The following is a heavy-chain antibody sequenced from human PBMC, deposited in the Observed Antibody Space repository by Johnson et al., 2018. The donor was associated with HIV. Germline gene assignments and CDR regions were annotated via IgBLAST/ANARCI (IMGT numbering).Heavy chain of an antibody. V-gene: IGHV3-11*04. CDR2: ISSSTNTI. J-gene: IGHJ3*02. CDR1: GFTFSDYY. CDR3: ARRSIRSDGFDI. Sequence: QVQLVESGGGLVKPGGSLRLSCAASGFTFSDYYMSWIRQAPGKGLEWLSYISSSTNTIYYADSVKGRFTISGDNAKNTLYLQMNSLRAEDTAVYYCARRSIRSDGFDIWGQGTMVTVSS. D-gene: IGHD4-11*01.